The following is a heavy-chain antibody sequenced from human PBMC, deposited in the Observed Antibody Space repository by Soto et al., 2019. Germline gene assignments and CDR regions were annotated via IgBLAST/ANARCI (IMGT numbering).Heavy chain of an antibody. D-gene: IGHD3-9*01. V-gene: IGHV3-48*04. CDR3: ARDADWAFGY. J-gene: IGHJ4*02. CDR2: IFVTSTPI. CDR1: GFSFSSYS. Sequence: EVQLVESGGGLVQPGGSLRLSCVASGFSFSSYSMVWVRQAPGKGLEWIAYIFVTSTPIYYADSVKGRFSVSRDNPQNSLFLLMNSLRAEDTAIYYCARDADWAFGYWGQGTQVIVSS.